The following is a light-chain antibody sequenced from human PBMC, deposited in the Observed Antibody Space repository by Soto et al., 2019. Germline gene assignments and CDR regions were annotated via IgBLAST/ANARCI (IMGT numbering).Light chain of an antibody. CDR3: QQRYSWLRV. CDR1: QSVSSS. Sequence: EVVLTQSPATLSLSPGDRATLSCRASQSVSSSVAWYQHKPGQSPRLVVYSGYKRSPGIPARFSGSGSGTDFTLTISSLESDDFAIYYCQQRYSWLRVFGPGTKVDIK. J-gene: IGKJ1*01. CDR2: SGY. V-gene: IGKV3-11*01.